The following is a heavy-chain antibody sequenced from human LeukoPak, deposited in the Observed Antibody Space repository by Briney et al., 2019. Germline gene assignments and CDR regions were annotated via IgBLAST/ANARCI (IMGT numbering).Heavy chain of an antibody. J-gene: IGHJ6*02. CDR2: IYSGGST. CDR1: GFTVSSNY. V-gene: IGHV3-66*01. Sequence: GALILSCAASGFTVSSNYMSWVRQAPGKGLEWVSVIYSGGSTYYADSVKGRFTISRDNSKNTLYLQMNSLRAEDTAVYYCARDYGYCSSTSCRNYYYGMDVWGQGTTVTVSS. D-gene: IGHD2-2*03. CDR3: ARDYGYCSSTSCRNYYYGMDV.